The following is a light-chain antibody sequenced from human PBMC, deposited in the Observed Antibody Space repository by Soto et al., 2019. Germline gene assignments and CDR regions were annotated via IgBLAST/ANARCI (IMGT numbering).Light chain of an antibody. CDR3: PKYSSVPV. CDR2: AAS. J-gene: IGKJ3*01. V-gene: IGKV1-27*01. Sequence: DIQMTQSPTSLSASVGDRVTITCRASQGIRNFVAWYQQKPGKAPKLLLYAASTLQSGVPSRFSGSGSGTDFTRTINSLQPEDVATYSCPKYSSVPVFGPGTKVEIK. CDR1: QGIRNF.